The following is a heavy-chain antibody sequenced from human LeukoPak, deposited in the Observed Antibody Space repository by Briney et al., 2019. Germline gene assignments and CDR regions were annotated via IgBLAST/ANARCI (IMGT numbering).Heavy chain of an antibody. CDR1: GGSISSSSYY. CDR3: ARVRYYDFWSGYSRYFDL. D-gene: IGHD3-3*01. J-gene: IGHJ2*01. V-gene: IGHV4-39*07. CDR2: INHSGST. Sequence: PSETLPLTCTVSGGSISSSSYYWSWIRQPPGKGLEWIGEINHSGSTNYNPSLKSRVTISVDTSKNQFSLKLSSVTAADTAVYYCARVRYYDFWSGYSRYFDLWGRGTLVTVSS.